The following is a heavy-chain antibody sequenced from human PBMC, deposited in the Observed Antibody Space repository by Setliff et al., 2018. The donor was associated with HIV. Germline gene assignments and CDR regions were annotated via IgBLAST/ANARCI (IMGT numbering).Heavy chain of an antibody. Sequence: SETLSLTCAVYGGSFSGYYWNWIRQPPGKGLEWIGEINHSGSTKFNPSLKSRVTISVDTSKNQLSLKMTSVTAADTAVYYCARSLDSDFLYYFDYWGQGTLVTVSS. V-gene: IGHV4-34*01. J-gene: IGHJ4*02. CDR2: INHSGST. CDR3: ARSLDSDFLYYFDY. CDR1: GGSFSGYY. D-gene: IGHD3-10*01.